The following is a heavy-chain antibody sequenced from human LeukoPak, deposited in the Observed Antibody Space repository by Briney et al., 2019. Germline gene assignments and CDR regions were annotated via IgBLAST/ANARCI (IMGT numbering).Heavy chain of an antibody. CDR3: ARGGRKRWLQSIAEYFQH. J-gene: IGHJ1*01. CDR1: GGSISSYY. D-gene: IGHD5-12*01. CDR2: IYTSGST. Sequence: PSETLSLTCTVSGGSISSYYWSWIRQPAGKGLEWIGRIYTSGSTNYNPSLKSRVTISVDTSKNQFSLKLSSVTAADTAVYYCARGGRKRWLQSIAEYFQHWGQGTGVTVSS. V-gene: IGHV4-4*07.